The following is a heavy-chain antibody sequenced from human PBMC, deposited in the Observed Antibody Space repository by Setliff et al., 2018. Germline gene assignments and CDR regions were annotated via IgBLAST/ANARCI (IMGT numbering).Heavy chain of an antibody. CDR1: GGTFSSYA. CDR2: IIPMFGTT. Sequence: GASVKVSCKASGGTFSSYAIDWVRQAPGQGLEWMGGIIPMFGTTNYAQRFRGRVTITADESTTTAYLELSSLRSEDTAVYYCARVRDCSGGICHRGSHHYMDVWGKGTTVTVSS. CDR3: ARVRDCSGGICHRGSHHYMDV. J-gene: IGHJ6*03. D-gene: IGHD2-15*01. V-gene: IGHV1-69*13.